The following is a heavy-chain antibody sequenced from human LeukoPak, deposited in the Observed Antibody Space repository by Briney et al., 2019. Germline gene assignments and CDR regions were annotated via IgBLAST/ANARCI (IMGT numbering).Heavy chain of an antibody. Sequence: GGSLRLSCTASGFTFSNAWMSWVRQAPGKGLEWVGRVKSKTDGGTTDYAAPVKGRFTISRDDSKSIAYLQMNSLKTEDTAVYYCTRYCSGGSCYGAFDIWGQGTMVTVSS. CDR1: GFTFSNAW. D-gene: IGHD2-15*01. J-gene: IGHJ3*02. V-gene: IGHV3-15*01. CDR2: VKSKTDGGTT. CDR3: TRYCSGGSCYGAFDI.